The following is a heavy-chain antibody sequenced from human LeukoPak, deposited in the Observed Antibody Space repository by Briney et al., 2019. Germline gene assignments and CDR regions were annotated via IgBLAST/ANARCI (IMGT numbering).Heavy chain of an antibody. Sequence: SETLSLTCAVSGGSISSSNWWSWVRPPPGKGLEWIGEIYHSGSTKYNPSLKSRVTISVDKSKNQFSLKLSSVTAADTAVYYCARGEGYSSSWYQPHFDYWGQGTLVTVSS. V-gene: IGHV4-4*02. CDR3: ARGEGYSSSWYQPHFDY. CDR1: GGSISSSNW. CDR2: IYHSGST. D-gene: IGHD6-13*01. J-gene: IGHJ4*02.